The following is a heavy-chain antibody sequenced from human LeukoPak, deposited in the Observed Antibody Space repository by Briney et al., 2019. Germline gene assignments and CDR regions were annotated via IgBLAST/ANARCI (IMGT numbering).Heavy chain of an antibody. CDR3: APRTDTAMVTIDY. Sequence: GGSLRLSCEASGFNLSPYGMHWVRQAPGKGLEWVAFIRYDGSNKYYADSVKGRFTISRDNSKNTLYLQMNSLRAEDTAVYYCAPRTDTAMVTIDYWGQGTLVTVSS. CDR2: IRYDGSNK. J-gene: IGHJ4*02. CDR1: GFNLSPYG. D-gene: IGHD5-18*01. V-gene: IGHV3-30*02.